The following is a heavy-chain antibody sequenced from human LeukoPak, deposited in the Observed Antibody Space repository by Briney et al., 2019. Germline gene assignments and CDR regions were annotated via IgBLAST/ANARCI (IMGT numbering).Heavy chain of an antibody. CDR2: ISSSSSSYI. CDR1: GFTFSSYS. J-gene: IGHJ5*02. D-gene: IGHD2-15*01. Sequence: GGSLRLSCAASGFTFSSYSMNWVRQAPGKGLEWVSSISSSSSSYIYYADSVKGRFTISRDNAKNSLYLQMNSLRAEDTAVYYCARDRCSGGSCYVNWFDPWGQGTLVTVSS. V-gene: IGHV3-21*01. CDR3: ARDRCSGGSCYVNWFDP.